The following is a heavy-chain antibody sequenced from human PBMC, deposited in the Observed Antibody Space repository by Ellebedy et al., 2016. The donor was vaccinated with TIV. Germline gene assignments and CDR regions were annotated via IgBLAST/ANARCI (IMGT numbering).Heavy chain of an antibody. V-gene: IGHV4-39*07. CDR3: ARFAAATAGTYSYDF. D-gene: IGHD6-13*01. CDR2: ISYNGNT. J-gene: IGHJ4*02. CDR1: GGSISRSDYY. Sequence: MPSETLSLTCTVSGGSISRSDYYWGWIRQPPGKGLEWIGSISYNGNTYYNPSLKSRVTMSVDTSKNQLSLSLNSVTAADTAVHYCARFAAATAGTYSYDFWGQGTLFTVSS.